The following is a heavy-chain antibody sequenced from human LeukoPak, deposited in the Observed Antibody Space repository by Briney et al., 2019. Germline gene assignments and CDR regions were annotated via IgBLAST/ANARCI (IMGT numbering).Heavy chain of an antibody. CDR1: GFTFSSCA. J-gene: IGHJ4*02. CDR3: AKDPIFSGSYGVFDY. CDR2: IIDSGNSI. D-gene: IGHD1-26*01. V-gene: IGHV3-23*01. Sequence: GGSLRLSCAASGFTFSSCAMSWVRQAPGKGLEWVSTIIDSGNSIYYADSAEGRFTISRDNSKNTLYLQMNSPRAGDTAVYYCAKDPIFSGSYGVFDYWGLGTLVTVSS.